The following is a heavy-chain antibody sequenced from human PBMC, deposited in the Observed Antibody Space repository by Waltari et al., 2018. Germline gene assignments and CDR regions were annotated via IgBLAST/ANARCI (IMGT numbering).Heavy chain of an antibody. CDR1: GYSLSSGYY. Sequence: QVQLQESGPGLVKPSETLSLTCAVSGYSLSSGYYWGWIRQPPGKGLEWIGSIYHSGSTYYNPSLKSRVTISVDTSKNQFSLKLSSVTAADTAVYYCARDRRESYYYYGMDVWGQGTTVTVSS. V-gene: IGHV4-38-2*02. CDR3: ARDRRESYYYYGMDV. J-gene: IGHJ6*02. CDR2: IYHSGST. D-gene: IGHD3-10*01.